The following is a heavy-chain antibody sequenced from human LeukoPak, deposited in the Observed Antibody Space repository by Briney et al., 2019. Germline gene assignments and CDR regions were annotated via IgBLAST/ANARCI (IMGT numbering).Heavy chain of an antibody. D-gene: IGHD3-22*01. V-gene: IGHV3-33*01. Sequence: PGRSLRLSCAASGFTFSSYGMHWVRQAPGKGLEWVAVIWYDGSNKYYADSVKGRFTISRDNSKNTLYLQMNSLRAEDTAVYYRARDLRYYDSSGSDYWGQGTLVTVSS. CDR1: GFTFSSYG. J-gene: IGHJ4*02. CDR3: ARDLRYYDSSGSDY. CDR2: IWYDGSNK.